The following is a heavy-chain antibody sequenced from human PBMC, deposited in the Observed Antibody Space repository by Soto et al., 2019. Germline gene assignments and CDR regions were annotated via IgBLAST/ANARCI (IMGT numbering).Heavy chain of an antibody. D-gene: IGHD6-19*01. J-gene: IGHJ4*02. CDR2: TYYRSKWYH. V-gene: IGHV6-1*01. CDR1: GDSVSSTGAA. Sequence: QVQLQQSGPGLVKPSQTLSLTCAISGDSVSSTGAAWNRIRQSPSRGLEWLGRTYYRSKWYHEYALSVKGRITINPDTSKNQFSLQLNSVTPEDTALYYCARDIGWEPWGQGTLVTVSS. CDR3: ARDIGWEP.